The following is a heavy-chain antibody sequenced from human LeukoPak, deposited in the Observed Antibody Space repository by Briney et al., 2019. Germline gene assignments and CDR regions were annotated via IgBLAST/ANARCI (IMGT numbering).Heavy chain of an antibody. Sequence: PSETLSLTCTVSGGSISSGGYYWSWIRQHPGKGLEWIVYIYYSGSTYYNASLKSRVTISVDTSKNQFSLKLSSVTAADTAVYYCGRGVVVAATTYFDYWGQGTLVTVSS. V-gene: IGHV4-31*03. CDR3: GRGVVVAATTYFDY. J-gene: IGHJ4*02. D-gene: IGHD2-15*01. CDR2: IYYSGST. CDR1: GGSISSGGYY.